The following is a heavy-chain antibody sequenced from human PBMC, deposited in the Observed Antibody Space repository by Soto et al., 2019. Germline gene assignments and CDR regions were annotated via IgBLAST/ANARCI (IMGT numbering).Heavy chain of an antibody. V-gene: IGHV3-48*02. CDR3: ARGTYYYDSSGYYYRFGYFDY. CDR2: ISTSSTI. Sequence: PGGSLRLSCAASGFTFSSYSMNWVRQAPGKGLEWVSYISTSSTIYYADSMKGRFTISRDNAENSLSLQMNSLRDEDTAVYYCARGTYYYDSSGYYYRFGYFDYWGQGTLVTVSS. D-gene: IGHD3-22*01. CDR1: GFTFSSYS. J-gene: IGHJ4*02.